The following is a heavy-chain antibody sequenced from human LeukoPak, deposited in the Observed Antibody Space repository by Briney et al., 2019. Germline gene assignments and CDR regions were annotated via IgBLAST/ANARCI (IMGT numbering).Heavy chain of an antibody. Sequence: GGSLRLSCAASGFTFRNYWMRWVRQAPGKGLEWVANIKEDGSEKYYVDSVKGRFTISRDNAKNSLYLQMNSLRAEDTAVYYCARNSNRYMDVWGKGTTVTVSS. CDR1: GFTFRNYW. V-gene: IGHV3-7*01. D-gene: IGHD2/OR15-2a*01. CDR2: IKEDGSEK. CDR3: ARNSNRYMDV. J-gene: IGHJ6*03.